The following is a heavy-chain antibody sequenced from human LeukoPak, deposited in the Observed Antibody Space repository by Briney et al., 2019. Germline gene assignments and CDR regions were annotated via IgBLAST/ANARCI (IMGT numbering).Heavy chain of an antibody. Sequence: PGGSLRLSCEASGFTFSNYWMSWVRQAPGKGLEWVANIKQDGSEKYHVDSVKGRFTISRDNAKNSLYLQMNSLRAEDTAMYYCARAPGDPPNYWGQGTLVTVSS. D-gene: IGHD4-17*01. CDR2: IKQDGSEK. CDR1: GFTFSNYW. V-gene: IGHV3-7*03. CDR3: ARAPGDPPNY. J-gene: IGHJ4*02.